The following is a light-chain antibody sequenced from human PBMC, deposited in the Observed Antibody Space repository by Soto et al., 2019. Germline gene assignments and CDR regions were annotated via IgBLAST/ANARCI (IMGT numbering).Light chain of an antibody. CDR2: AVS. CDR3: QQYNKWPLT. Sequence: EIMMTQSPGTLSASPGERATLSCRASQSVSSNLAWYQQKPGQAPRLLIYAVSTRATGIPARFSGSGSGTEFTLTISSLQSEDFAVDYCQQYNKWPLTFGQGTKVEIK. J-gene: IGKJ1*01. CDR1: QSVSSN. V-gene: IGKV3-15*01.